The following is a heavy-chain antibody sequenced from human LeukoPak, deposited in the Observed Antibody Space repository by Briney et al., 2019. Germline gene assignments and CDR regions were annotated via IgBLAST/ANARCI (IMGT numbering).Heavy chain of an antibody. V-gene: IGHV4-34*01. D-gene: IGHD4-17*01. J-gene: IGHJ4*02. CDR1: GGSPSGYY. CDR2: INHSGSA. Sequence: SESLSLTCAVSGGSPSGYYWSWVSHPPGKGLGWNGEINHSGSANYSPSLKSRVTISLDTSKNQFSLKLSSVTAADTAVYYCARGQGTVTTHWGQGTLVTVSS. CDR3: ARGQGTVTTH.